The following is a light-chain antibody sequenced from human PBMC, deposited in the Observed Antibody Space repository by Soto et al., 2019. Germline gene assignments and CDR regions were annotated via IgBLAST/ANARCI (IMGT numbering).Light chain of an antibody. CDR1: SSNIGSNY. J-gene: IGLJ2*01. V-gene: IGLV1-47*02. CDR3: GAWDDSLSGPA. Sequence: QSVLTQPPSASGTPGQRVTISCSGSSSNIGSNYVYWYQQLPGTAPKLLIYSNNQLPSGVPDRFSGSKSGTSASLAISGRRSEDEADYYCGAWDDSLSGPAFGGGTKLTVL. CDR2: SNN.